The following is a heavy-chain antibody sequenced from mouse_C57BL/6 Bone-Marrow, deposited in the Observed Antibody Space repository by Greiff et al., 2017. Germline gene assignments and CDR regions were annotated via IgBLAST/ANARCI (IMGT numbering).Heavy chain of an antibody. V-gene: IGHV1-64*01. CDR3: ARDDGLYYFDY. CDR1: GYTFTSYW. D-gene: IGHD2-3*01. Sequence: QVQLQQSGAELVKPGASVKLSCKASGYTFTSYWMHWVKQRPGQGLEWIGMIHPNSGSTNYNEKFKSKATLTVDKSSSTAYMQLSSLTSEDSAVYYCARDDGLYYFDYWGQGTTLTVSS. J-gene: IGHJ2*01. CDR2: IHPNSGST.